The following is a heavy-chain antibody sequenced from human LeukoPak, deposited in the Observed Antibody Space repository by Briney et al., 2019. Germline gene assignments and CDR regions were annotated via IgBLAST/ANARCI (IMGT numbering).Heavy chain of an antibody. J-gene: IGHJ4*02. D-gene: IGHD3-9*01. CDR2: ISGSGGST. CDR3: AKWGDYDVLTGYYVSDF. V-gene: IGHV3-23*01. Sequence: GGSLRLSCAASGFPFSSHAMSWVRQAPGQWLEWVSAISGSGGSTYYADSVKGRFTISRDNSKNTLYLQMNSLRAEDKAVYYCAKWGDYDVLTGYYVSDFWGQGTLVTVSS. CDR1: GFPFSSHA.